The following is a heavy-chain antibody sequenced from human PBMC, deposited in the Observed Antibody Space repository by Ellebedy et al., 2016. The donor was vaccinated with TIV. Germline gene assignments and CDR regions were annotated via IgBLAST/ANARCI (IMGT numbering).Heavy chain of an antibody. CDR1: GFTFSSYS. CDR2: ISSSSRHI. D-gene: IGHD6-13*01. CDR3: MDY. Sequence: GESLKISCVVSGFTFSSYSMNWVRQAPGKGLEWVSSISSSSRHINYVDSVKGRFSISRDKAKNSLYYCSRATAATGTPGTPGMDYWGQGTLVTVSA. V-gene: IGHV3-21*06. J-gene: IGHJ4*02.